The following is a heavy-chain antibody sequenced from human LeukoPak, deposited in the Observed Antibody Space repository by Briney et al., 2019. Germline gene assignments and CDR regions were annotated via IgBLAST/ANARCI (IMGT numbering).Heavy chain of an antibody. CDR1: GFTFSNYD. CDR3: ARDLNREDFDY. V-gene: IGHV3-33*01. Sequence: PGESLRLSCEASGFTFSNYDMHWVRQAPGKGLEWLAIVWYDGSDKYHADSVKGRFTVSRDNSKNTLYLQMNSLRADDTAVYYCARDLNREDFDYWGQGTLVAVSS. CDR2: VWYDGSDK. D-gene: IGHD3-9*01. J-gene: IGHJ4*02.